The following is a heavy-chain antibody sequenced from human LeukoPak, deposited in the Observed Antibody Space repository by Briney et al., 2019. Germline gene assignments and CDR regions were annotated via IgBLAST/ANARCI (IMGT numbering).Heavy chain of an antibody. CDR1: GDTFTNYY. Sequence: GASVKVSCKASGDTFTNYYLHWVRQAPGQGLEWMGIITPNGGSTSFLQEFQGRVTITRDTSTSTVYMELSSLRSEDTAVYYCASYRYSGSYSYYFDYWGQGTLVTVSS. V-gene: IGHV1-46*01. D-gene: IGHD1-26*01. CDR3: ASYRYSGSYSYYFDY. CDR2: ITPNGGST. J-gene: IGHJ4*02.